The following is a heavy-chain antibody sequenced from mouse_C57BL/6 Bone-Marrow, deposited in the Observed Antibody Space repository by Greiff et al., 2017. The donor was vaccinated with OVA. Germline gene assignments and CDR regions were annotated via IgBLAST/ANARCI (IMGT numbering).Heavy chain of an antibody. V-gene: IGHV1-9*01. Sequence: VQLQESGAELMKPGASVKLSCKATGYTFTGYWIEWVKQRPGHGLEWIGEILPGSGSTNYNEKVKGKATFTADTSSNTAYMQLSSQTTEDSAIYYCARSPTDYWGQGTSVTVSS. J-gene: IGHJ4*01. CDR3: ARSPTDY. CDR2: ILPGSGST. CDR1: GYTFTGYW.